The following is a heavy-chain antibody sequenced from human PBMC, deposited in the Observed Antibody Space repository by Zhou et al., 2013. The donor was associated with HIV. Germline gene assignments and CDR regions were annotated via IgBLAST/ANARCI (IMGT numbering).Heavy chain of an antibody. V-gene: IGHV1-2*02. J-gene: IGHJ6*03. D-gene: IGHD4-4*01. Sequence: QVQLVQSGAEVKKPGASVKVSCKASGYTFTGYYIHWVRQAPGQSLDWMGWINPNSGGTNYAQKFQGRLTVTTDTSTSTAYMELRSLASDDTAVYYCARAYSTAWYGGGFYYMDVWGKGTTVSVSS. CDR2: INPNSGGT. CDR3: ARAYSTAWYGGGFYYMDV. CDR1: GYTFTGYY.